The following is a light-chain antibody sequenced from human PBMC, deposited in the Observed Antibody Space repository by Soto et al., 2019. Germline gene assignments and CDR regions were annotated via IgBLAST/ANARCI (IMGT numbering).Light chain of an antibody. V-gene: IGKV3-15*01. CDR1: QSVSSN. Sequence: EIVMTQSPATLSGSPGGRATLSCRASQSVSSNLAWYQQKPGQAPRLLIYGASARATGIPASFSGSGSATEFTLTISSLQYEDFAVYYCQQYKNWPPITFGQGTRREIK. CDR3: QQYKNWPPIT. CDR2: GAS. J-gene: IGKJ5*01.